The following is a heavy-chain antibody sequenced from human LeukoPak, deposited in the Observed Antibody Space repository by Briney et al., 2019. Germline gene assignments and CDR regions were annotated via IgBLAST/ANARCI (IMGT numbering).Heavy chain of an antibody. Sequence: GGSLRLSCAASGFTFSNYAMSWVRQAPGKGLEWVSGISWNSGSIGYADSVKGRFTISRDNAKNSLYLQMNSLRAEDTALYYCAKDLWFGESISPLGYWGQGTLVTVSS. CDR3: AKDLWFGESISPLGY. D-gene: IGHD3-10*01. CDR1: GFTFSNYA. J-gene: IGHJ4*02. CDR2: ISWNSGSI. V-gene: IGHV3-9*01.